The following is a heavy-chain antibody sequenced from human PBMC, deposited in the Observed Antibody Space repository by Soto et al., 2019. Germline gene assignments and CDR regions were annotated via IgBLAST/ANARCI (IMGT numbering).Heavy chain of an antibody. Sequence: QVQLVQSGAEVKKPGSSVKVSCKASGGTFSSYAISWVRQAPGQGLEWMGGIIPIFGTANYAQKFQGRDTITADESTSKAHRELSSLRSEDTAVYYCARDFSYCYGSGSLTYYYGMDVLGQGTTVTVSS. D-gene: IGHD3-10*01. J-gene: IGHJ6*02. CDR2: IIPIFGTA. CDR1: GGTFSSYA. V-gene: IGHV1-69*12. CDR3: ARDFSYCYGSGSLTYYYGMDV.